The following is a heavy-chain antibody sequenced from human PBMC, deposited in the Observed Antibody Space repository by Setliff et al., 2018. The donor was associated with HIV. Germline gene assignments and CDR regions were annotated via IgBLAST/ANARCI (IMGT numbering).Heavy chain of an antibody. Sequence: PGGSLRLSCAASGFTFDDYAMLWVRQAPGKGLEWISLITWDGITTYYADSVRGRFTVSRDNDKNSLFLQMNSLRPEDTAFYYCAKDKYYDVPGSSSLDSWGQGAQVTVSS. J-gene: IGHJ4*02. CDR3: AKDKYYDVPGSSSLDS. CDR2: ITWDGITT. V-gene: IGHV3-43D*04. CDR1: GFTFDDYA. D-gene: IGHD3-16*01.